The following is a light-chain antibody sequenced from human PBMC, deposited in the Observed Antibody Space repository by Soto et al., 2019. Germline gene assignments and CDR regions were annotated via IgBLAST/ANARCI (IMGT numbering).Light chain of an antibody. CDR3: DSYTSSSTYV. V-gene: IGLV2-14*01. CDR1: SSDVGRYNY. Sequence: QSALTQPPSASGSPGQSVTFSCTGTSSDVGRYNYVSWYQQHPGKAPKLIIYGVSKRPSGVSDRFSGSKSGNTASLTISGLQAEDEADYYCDSYTSSSTYVFGTGTKLTVL. CDR2: GVS. J-gene: IGLJ1*01.